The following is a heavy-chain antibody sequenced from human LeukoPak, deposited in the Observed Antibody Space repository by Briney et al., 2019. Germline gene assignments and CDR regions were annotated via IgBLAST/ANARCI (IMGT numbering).Heavy chain of an antibody. Sequence: PSETLSLTCTVSGGSISSSSYYWGWIRQPPGKGLEWIGSIYYSGSTYYNPSLKSRVTISVDTSKNQFSLKLSSVTAADTAVYYCARDGGRDRRDAFDIWGQGTMVTVSS. CDR3: ARDGGRDRRDAFDI. CDR1: GGSISSSSYY. J-gene: IGHJ3*02. D-gene: IGHD5-24*01. V-gene: IGHV4-39*07. CDR2: IYYSGST.